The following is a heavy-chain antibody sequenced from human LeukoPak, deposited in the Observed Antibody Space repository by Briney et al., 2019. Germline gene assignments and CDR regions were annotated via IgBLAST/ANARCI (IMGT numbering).Heavy chain of an antibody. CDR1: GFTFNTYA. V-gene: IGHV3-23*01. Sequence: GGSLRLSCAASGFTFNTYAMSWVRQAPGKGLEWVSTITSGFTTYYADSVKGRFIISRDNSKNTVYLQMFSLRAEDTALYYCAKDYPDVPAGTTTLGPFFDDWGPGILVTVSS. J-gene: IGHJ4*02. D-gene: IGHD1-26*01. CDR3: AKDYPDVPAGTTTLGPFFDD. CDR2: ITSGFTT.